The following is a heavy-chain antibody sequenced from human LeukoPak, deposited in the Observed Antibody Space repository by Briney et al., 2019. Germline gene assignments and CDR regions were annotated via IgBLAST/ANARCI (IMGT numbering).Heavy chain of an antibody. CDR2: MNPYSWNT. CDR3: AKVSGGTLGGDHDYYYMDV. Sequence: SVTVSYQASGCTFPRYDLNWLRPPTGRGVEWMGWMNPYSWNTHYAHKYHGRVTMTRNTSISTAYIELSSLRSEDTAVYYCAKVSGGTLGGDHDYYYMDVWGKGTTVTVSS. J-gene: IGHJ6*03. V-gene: IGHV1-8*01. D-gene: IGHD2-21*02. CDR1: GCTFPRYD.